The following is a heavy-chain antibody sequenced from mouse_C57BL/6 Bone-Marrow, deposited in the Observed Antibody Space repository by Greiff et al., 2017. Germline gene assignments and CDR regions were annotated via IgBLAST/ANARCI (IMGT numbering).Heavy chain of an antibody. V-gene: IGHV14-2*01. CDR3: ARWERWLLSYYFDY. CDR2: IDPEDGET. CDR1: GFNIKDYY. D-gene: IGHD2-3*01. J-gene: IGHJ2*01. Sequence: VHVKQSGAELVKPGASVKLSCTASGFNIKDYYMHWVKQRTEQGLEWIGRIDPEDGETKYAPKFQGKATITADTSSNTAYLQLSSLTSEDTAVYYCARWERWLLSYYFDYWGQGTTLTVSS.